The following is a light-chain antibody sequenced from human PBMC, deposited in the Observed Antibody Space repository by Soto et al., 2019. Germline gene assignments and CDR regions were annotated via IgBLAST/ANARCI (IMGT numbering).Light chain of an antibody. CDR2: GAS. CDR3: QQYGGSVPWT. J-gene: IGKJ1*01. CDR1: QSVSSSY. Sequence: EIVLTHSPGTLSLSPCERATLSLSASQSVSSSYLAWYQQKPGQAPRLLIYGASSRATGIPDRFSGSGSGTDFTLTISRLEPEDFAVYYCQQYGGSVPWTFGQGTKVDIK. V-gene: IGKV3-20*01.